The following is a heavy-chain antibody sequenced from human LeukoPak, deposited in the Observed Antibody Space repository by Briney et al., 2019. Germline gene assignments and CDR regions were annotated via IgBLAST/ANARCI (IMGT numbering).Heavy chain of an antibody. J-gene: IGHJ4*02. D-gene: IGHD2-21*02. CDR2: ISYDGSNK. CDR3: ARSHVTSNYFDY. CDR1: GFTFSSYA. V-gene: IGHV3-30*04. Sequence: PGGSLRLSCAASGFTFSSYAMHWVRQAPGKGLEWVAVISYDGSNKYYADSVKGRFTISRDNSKNTLYLQMNSLRTEDTAVYYCARSHVTSNYFDYWGQGTLVTVSS.